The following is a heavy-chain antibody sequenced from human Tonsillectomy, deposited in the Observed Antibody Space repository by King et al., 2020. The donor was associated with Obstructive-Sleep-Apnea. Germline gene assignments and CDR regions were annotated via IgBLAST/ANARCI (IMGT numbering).Heavy chain of an antibody. D-gene: IGHD6-19*01. CDR3: VRWGTVAGTEGFDY. CDR1: GFTFSHFA. V-gene: IGHV3-30-3*01. J-gene: IGHJ4*02. CDR2: IAYDGTDK. Sequence: LVQSGGGVVQPGRSLRLSCVASGFTFSHFAMHWVRQAPGKGLEWVAVIAYDGTDKYYADSVKGRFTISRDNSRNTLYLQKNSLRTDDTAVYYCVRWGTVAGTEGFDYWGQGTQVTVSS.